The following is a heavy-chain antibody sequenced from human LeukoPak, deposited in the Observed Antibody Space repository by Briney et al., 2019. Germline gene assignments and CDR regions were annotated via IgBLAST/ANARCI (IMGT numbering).Heavy chain of an antibody. CDR1: GFTFSSYS. CDR3: ARDILTGSQSRFQH. V-gene: IGHV3-48*04. J-gene: IGHJ1*01. Sequence: HSGGSLRLSCAASGFTFSSYSMNWVRQAPGKGLEWVSYISSSSSTIYYADSVKGRFTISRDNAKNSLYLQMNSLRAEDTAVYYCARDILTGSQSRFQHWGQGTLVTVSS. D-gene: IGHD3-9*01. CDR2: ISSSSSTI.